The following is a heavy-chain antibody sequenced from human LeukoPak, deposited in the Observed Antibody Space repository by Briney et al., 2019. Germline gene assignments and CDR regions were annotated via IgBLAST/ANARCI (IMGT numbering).Heavy chain of an antibody. CDR1: NGSISSRSYY. J-gene: IGHJ5*02. V-gene: IGHV4-39*07. D-gene: IGHD5-24*01. Sequence: SETLSLTCTVSNGSISSRSYYWGWIRQPPGEGLECIGSIYYSGTTYYNPSLKSRVTISVDTSKNQFSLKLSSVTAADTAVYYCARLEIRKNWFDPWGQGTLVTVSS. CDR3: ARLEIRKNWFDP. CDR2: IYYSGTT.